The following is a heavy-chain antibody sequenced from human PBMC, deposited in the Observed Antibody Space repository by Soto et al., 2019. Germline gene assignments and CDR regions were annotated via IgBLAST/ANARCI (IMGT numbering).Heavy chain of an antibody. J-gene: IGHJ5*02. CDR2: ISAYNGNT. CDR3: ARVSGIGNSRGGWFDH. V-gene: IGHV1-18*01. Sequence: QVQLVQSGAEVKKPGASVKVSCKASGYTFTSSGISWVRQAPGQGLEWMGWISAYNGNTNYAQKLQGKVTMTTDTSTITAYMELRSLRSDDTAVYYCARVSGIGNSRGGWFDHWGQGTLVTVSS. D-gene: IGHD6-13*01. CDR1: GYTFTSSG.